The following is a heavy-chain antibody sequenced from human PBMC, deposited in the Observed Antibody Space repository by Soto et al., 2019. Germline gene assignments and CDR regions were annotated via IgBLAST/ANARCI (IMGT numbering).Heavy chain of an antibody. CDR3: ARVGRLHYFDY. Sequence: QVPLVESGGGVVQPGRSLRLSCAASGFTFSSYAMHWVRQAPGKGLEWVAVISYDGSNKYYADSVKGRFTISRDNSKNPLFLQMNSLRAEDTAVYYCARVGRLHYFDYWGQGTLVTVSS. D-gene: IGHD4-17*01. J-gene: IGHJ4*02. CDR1: GFTFSSYA. CDR2: ISYDGSNK. V-gene: IGHV3-30-3*01.